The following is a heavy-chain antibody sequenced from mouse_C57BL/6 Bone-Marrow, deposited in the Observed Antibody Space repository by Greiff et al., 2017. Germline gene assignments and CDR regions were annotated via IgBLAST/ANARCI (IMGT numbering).Heavy chain of an antibody. Sequence: QVQLQHPGTELVKPGASVKLSCKASGYTFTSYWMHWVKQRPGQGLEWIGNINPNNGGSNYNEKFKNKATLTVDKSSSTTYMQLSSLTSEDSAVYVCARSGVYGSSLYWYFDVWGTGTTVTVSS. CDR1: GYTFTSYW. CDR3: ARSGVYGSSLYWYFDV. V-gene: IGHV1-53*01. J-gene: IGHJ1*03. D-gene: IGHD1-1*01. CDR2: INPNNGGS.